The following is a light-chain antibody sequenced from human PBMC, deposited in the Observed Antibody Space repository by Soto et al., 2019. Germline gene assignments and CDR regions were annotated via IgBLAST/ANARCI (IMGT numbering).Light chain of an antibody. J-gene: IGKJ2*01. CDR2: DAS. CDR1: QSVSSSY. V-gene: IGKV3-20*01. CDR3: QQYGSSTLYT. Sequence: EIVLTQSPGTLSLSPGERATLSCRASQSVSSSYLAWYQQKPGQAPRLLISDASSRATGIPDRFSGSGSGTDCTLTISRLDPEDFAVYYCQQYGSSTLYTFGQGTKLEIK.